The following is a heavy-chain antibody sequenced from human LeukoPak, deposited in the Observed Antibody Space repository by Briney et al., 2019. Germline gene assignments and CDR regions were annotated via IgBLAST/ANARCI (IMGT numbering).Heavy chain of an antibody. CDR3: ARAPYYYDYYGMDV. V-gene: IGHV3-21*01. CDR1: GFTFSSYI. Sequence: GESLRLSCAASGFTFSSYIMNWVRQAPGKGLEWVSSISSGSSNMYYADSVKGRFTISRDNAKNSLFLQMNSLRAEDTAVYYCARAPYYYDYYGMDVWGQGTTVTVSS. CDR2: ISSGSSNM. J-gene: IGHJ6*02.